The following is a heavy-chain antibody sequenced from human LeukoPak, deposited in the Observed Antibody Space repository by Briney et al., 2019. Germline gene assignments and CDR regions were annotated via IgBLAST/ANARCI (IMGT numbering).Heavy chain of an antibody. CDR1: GGSISSYY. J-gene: IGHJ3*02. CDR3: ARDPGYYYDSSGYHLDAIDI. D-gene: IGHD3-22*01. V-gene: IGHV4-59*01. Sequence: SETLSLTCTVSGGSISSYYWSWIRQPPGKGLEWIGYIYYSGSTNYNPSLKSRVTISVDTSKNQFSLKLSSVTAADTAVYYCARDPGYYYDSSGYHLDAIDIWGQGTMVTVSS. CDR2: IYYSGST.